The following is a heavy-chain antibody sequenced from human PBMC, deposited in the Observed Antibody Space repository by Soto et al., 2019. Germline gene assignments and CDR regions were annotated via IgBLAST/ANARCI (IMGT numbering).Heavy chain of an antibody. D-gene: IGHD6-19*01. CDR3: ARDGWLARTFDY. J-gene: IGHJ4*02. Sequence: QVQLVQSGAEVKKPGASVKVSCKASGYTFTSYYMHWVRQAPGQGLEWMGIINPSGGSTSYAQKFQGRVTMTRDKSTSTVYMELSSLRSEDTAVYYCARDGWLARTFDYWGQGTLVTVSS. V-gene: IGHV1-46*01. CDR2: INPSGGST. CDR1: GYTFTSYY.